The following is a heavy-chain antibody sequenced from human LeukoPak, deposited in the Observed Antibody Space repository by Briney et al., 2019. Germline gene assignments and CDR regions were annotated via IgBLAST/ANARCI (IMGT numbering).Heavy chain of an antibody. J-gene: IGHJ6*03. CDR3: AMDSSGYYPYYMDV. D-gene: IGHD3-22*01. V-gene: IGHV1-18*01. Sequence: ASVKVSCKASGGTFSSYAISWVRQAPGQGLEWMGWISAYNGNTNYAQKLQGRVTMTTDTSTSTAYMELRSLRSDDTAVYYCAMDSSGYYPYYMDVWGKGTTVTVSS. CDR1: GGTFSSYA. CDR2: ISAYNGNT.